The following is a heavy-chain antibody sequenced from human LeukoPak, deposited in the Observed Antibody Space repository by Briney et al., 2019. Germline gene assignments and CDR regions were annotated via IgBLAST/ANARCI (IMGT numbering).Heavy chain of an antibody. D-gene: IGHD3-9*01. CDR1: GHTFTTYA. V-gene: IGHV1-3*04. CDR2: INTGNGNT. CDR3: ARNHDILTGSGYNYYGMDV. Sequence: ASVKVSCKASGHTFTTYALNWLRQAPGQRPEWMGWINTGNGNTLYSQKFQGRVIMTRDTSASTAYMELSRLRSEDTAVYYCARNHDILTGSGYNYYGMDVWGKGTTVTVSS. J-gene: IGHJ6*04.